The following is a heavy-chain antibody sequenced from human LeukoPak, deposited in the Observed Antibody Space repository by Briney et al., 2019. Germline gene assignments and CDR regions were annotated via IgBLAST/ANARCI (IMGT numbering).Heavy chain of an antibody. Sequence: SETLSLTCTVSGGSISSSSYYWGWIRQPPGKGLEWIGSIYYSGSTYYNPSLKSRVTISVDTSKNQFSLKLSSVTAADTAVYYCARRRLVRNIWYYLPWFDPWGQGTLVTVSS. CDR2: IYYSGST. V-gene: IGHV4-39*07. J-gene: IGHJ5*02. D-gene: IGHD3-10*01. CDR3: ARRRLVRNIWYYLPWFDP. CDR1: GGSISSSSYY.